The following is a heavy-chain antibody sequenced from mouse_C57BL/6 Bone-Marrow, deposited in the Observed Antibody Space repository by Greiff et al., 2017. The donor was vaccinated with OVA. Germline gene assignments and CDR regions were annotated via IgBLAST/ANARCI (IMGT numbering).Heavy chain of an antibody. CDR2: ISYDGSN. Sequence: EVKLMESGPGLVKPSQSLSLTCSVTGYSITSGYYWNWIRQFPGNKLEWMGYISYDGSNNYNPSLKNRISITRDTSKNQFFLKLNSVTTEDTATYYCRYYDYDDYFDYWGQGTTLTVSS. V-gene: IGHV3-6*01. CDR1: GYSITSGYY. CDR3: RYYDYDDYFDY. J-gene: IGHJ2*01. D-gene: IGHD2-4*01.